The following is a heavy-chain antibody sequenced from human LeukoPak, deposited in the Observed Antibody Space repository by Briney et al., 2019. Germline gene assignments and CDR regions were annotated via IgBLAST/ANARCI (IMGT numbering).Heavy chain of an antibody. J-gene: IGHJ3*02. V-gene: IGHV3-23*01. CDR1: GFTFSTYD. Sequence: GGSLRLSCAASGFTFSTYDMSWVRQTPGKGLEWVSAISGTHAGRQGTTYYADSVKGRFTISRDDSKNTLHLQMHSLRAEDTAIYFCAKGGYFSYDMWGQGTKVTVSP. CDR2: ISGTHAGRQGTT. CDR3: AKGGYFSYDM. D-gene: IGHD5-18*01.